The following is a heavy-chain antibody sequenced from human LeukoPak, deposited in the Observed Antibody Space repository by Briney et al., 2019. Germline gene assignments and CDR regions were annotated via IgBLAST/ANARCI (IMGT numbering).Heavy chain of an antibody. D-gene: IGHD2-21*01. V-gene: IGHV3-23*01. Sequence: PGGSLRLSCAASGFTFSSYGMSLVRQAPGKGLEWVSAISGSGGSTYYADSVKGRFTISRDNSKNTLYLQMNSLRAEDTAVYYCAKWIGEYYYMDVWGKGTTVTISS. CDR1: GFTFSSYG. CDR2: ISGSGGST. CDR3: AKWIGEYYYMDV. J-gene: IGHJ6*03.